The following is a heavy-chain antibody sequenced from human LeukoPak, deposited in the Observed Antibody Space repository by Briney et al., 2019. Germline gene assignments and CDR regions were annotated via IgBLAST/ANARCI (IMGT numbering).Heavy chain of an antibody. CDR1: GFTFSSYS. J-gene: IGHJ4*02. D-gene: IGHD3-3*01. CDR3: AREIYDFWSGECDY. Sequence: GGSLRLSCAASGFTFSSYSMNWVRQAPGKGLEWVSSISSSSSYIYYADSVKGRFTISRDNAKNSLYLQMNSLRAEETAVYYCAREIYDFWSGECDYWGQGTLVTVSS. CDR2: ISSSSSYI. V-gene: IGHV3-21*01.